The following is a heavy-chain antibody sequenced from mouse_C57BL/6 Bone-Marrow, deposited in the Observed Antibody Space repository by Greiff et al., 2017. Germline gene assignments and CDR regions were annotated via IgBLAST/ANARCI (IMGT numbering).Heavy chain of an antibody. J-gene: IGHJ3*01. CDR1: GYTFTDYY. CDR3: ARYYYDYDEGPSLAY. CDR2: INPNNGGT. D-gene: IGHD2-4*01. Sequence: EVMLVESGPELVKPGASVKISCKASGYTFTDYYMNWVKQSHGKSLEWIGDINPNNGGTSYNQKFKGKATLTVDKSSSTAYMELRSLTSEDSAVYYCARYYYDYDEGPSLAYWGQGTLVTVSA. V-gene: IGHV1-26*01.